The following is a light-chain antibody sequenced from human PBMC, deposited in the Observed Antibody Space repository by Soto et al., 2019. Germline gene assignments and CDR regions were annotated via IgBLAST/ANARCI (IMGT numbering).Light chain of an antibody. J-gene: IGKJ5*01. Sequence: DIQLTQSPSSLSASVGDRVTITCRASQGISSSLAWYQQKPGKAPKLLIYAASTLQSGVPSRFSGSGSGTEFTLTIRSLEPEDFATYYCQQLNSYPPNTFGQGTRLEIK. CDR1: QGISSS. V-gene: IGKV1-9*01. CDR2: AAS. CDR3: QQLNSYPPNT.